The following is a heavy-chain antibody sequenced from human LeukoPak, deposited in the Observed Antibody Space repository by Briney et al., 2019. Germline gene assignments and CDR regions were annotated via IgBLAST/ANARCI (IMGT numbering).Heavy chain of an antibody. CDR2: IIPTFGTA. CDR1: GGTFSSYA. J-gene: IGHJ4*02. V-gene: IGHV1-69*13. CDR3: ARDSYGDYYFDY. D-gene: IGHD4-17*01. Sequence: SVKVSCKASGGTFSSYAISWVRQAPGQGLEWMGGIIPTFGTANYAQKFQGRVTITADESTSTAYMELSSLRSEDTAVYYCARDSYGDYYFDYWGQGTLVTVSS.